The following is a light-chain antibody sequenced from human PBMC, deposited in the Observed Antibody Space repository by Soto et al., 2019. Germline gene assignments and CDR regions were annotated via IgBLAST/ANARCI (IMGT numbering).Light chain of an antibody. Sequence: QLVLTQPPSASGSPGQSVTISCTGTSSDVGGYNYVSWYQQHPGKAPKVMIYEVSKRPSGVPDRFSGSKSGNTASLTVSGLQAEDEADYYCSSYAGSNNVVFGGGTKLTVL. V-gene: IGLV2-8*01. J-gene: IGLJ2*01. CDR1: SSDVGGYNY. CDR2: EVS. CDR3: SSYAGSNNVV.